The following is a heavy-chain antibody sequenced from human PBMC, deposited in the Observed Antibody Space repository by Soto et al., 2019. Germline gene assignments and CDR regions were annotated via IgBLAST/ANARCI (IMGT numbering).Heavy chain of an antibody. J-gene: IGHJ4*02. D-gene: IGHD6-19*01. V-gene: IGHV4-59*01. Sequence: QVQLQESGPGLVKPSETLSLTCTVSGGSISSYYWSWIRQPPGKGLEWIGYIYYSGSTNYNPSLKSRVTISVDTSKNQFSLKRSSVTAADTAVYYCARERLAPGFYDYWGQGTLVTVSS. CDR2: IYYSGST. CDR1: GGSISSYY. CDR3: ARERLAPGFYDY.